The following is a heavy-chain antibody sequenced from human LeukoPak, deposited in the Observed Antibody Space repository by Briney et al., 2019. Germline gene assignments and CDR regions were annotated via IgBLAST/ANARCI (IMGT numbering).Heavy chain of an antibody. J-gene: IGHJ4*02. CDR3: ARGSYGFHAGDY. Sequence: ASAKVSCKASGYTFTSYGISWVRQAPGQGLEWMGWISAYNGNTNYAQKLQGRVTMTTDTSTGTAYMELRSLRSDDTAVYYCARGSYGFHAGDYWGQGTLVTVSS. V-gene: IGHV1-18*01. CDR1: GYTFTSYG. D-gene: IGHD5-18*01. CDR2: ISAYNGNT.